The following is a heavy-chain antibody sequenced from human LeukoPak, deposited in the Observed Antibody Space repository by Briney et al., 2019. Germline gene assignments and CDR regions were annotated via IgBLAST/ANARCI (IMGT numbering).Heavy chain of an antibody. Sequence: PSETLSLTCPVSGGSISSSSNSWGWIRQPPGKGLEWTGTIYYTGRTYYNPSLERRLTISVDTSQNQFSVKLTSVTAADTAIYYCAQSLGSGNWIGNWFAPWGQGTLVTVSS. CDR2: IYYTGRT. V-gene: IGHV4-39*01. J-gene: IGHJ5*02. CDR1: GGSISSSSNS. CDR3: AQSLGSGNWIGNWFAP. D-gene: IGHD1-1*01.